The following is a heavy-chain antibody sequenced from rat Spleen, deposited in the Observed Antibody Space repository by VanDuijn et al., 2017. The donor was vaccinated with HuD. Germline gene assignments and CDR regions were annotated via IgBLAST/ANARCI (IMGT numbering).Heavy chain of an antibody. CDR2: ISYDDTST. CDR1: GFTFSDYY. Sequence: EVQLVESDGGLVQPGRSLKLSCAVSGFTFSDYYMAWVRQAPTKGLEWVASISYDDTSTHYRDSVKGRFTISRDIAKRTLYLQMNSLRSEDTATYYCTRDVAAYWGQGTLVTVSS. V-gene: IGHV5-20*01. J-gene: IGHJ3*01. CDR3: TRDVAAY.